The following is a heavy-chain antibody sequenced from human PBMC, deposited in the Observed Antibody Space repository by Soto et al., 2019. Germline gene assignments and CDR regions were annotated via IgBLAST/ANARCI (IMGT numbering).Heavy chain of an antibody. CDR1: GGSFSGYY. V-gene: IGHV4-34*01. J-gene: IGHJ4*02. D-gene: IGHD2-15*01. CDR2: INHSGST. Sequence: PSETLSLTCAVYGGSFSGYYWSWIRQPPGKGLEWIGEINHSGSTSYNPSLNSRVTTSVDTSKNQFSLRLSSVTAADTAIYYCAKRCSRGRWCSYFDYWGQGALVTVSS. CDR3: AKRCSRGRWCSYFDY.